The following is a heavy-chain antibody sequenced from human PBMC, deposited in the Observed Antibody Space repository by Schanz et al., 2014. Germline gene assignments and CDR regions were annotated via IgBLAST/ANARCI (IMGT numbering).Heavy chain of an antibody. Sequence: EVQLVESGGGLIQPGGSLRLSCAASGFTFSSYAMSWVRQAPGKGLEWVSAINTADTTYYADSVKGRFTVSRDNSKNTVYLHMNSLRDEDTAVYYCAREKGHGYSGFSWGQGTLLAVSS. V-gene: IGHV3-23*04. CDR1: GFTFSSYA. D-gene: IGHD5-12*01. CDR2: INTADTT. J-gene: IGHJ5*02. CDR3: AREKGHGYSGFS.